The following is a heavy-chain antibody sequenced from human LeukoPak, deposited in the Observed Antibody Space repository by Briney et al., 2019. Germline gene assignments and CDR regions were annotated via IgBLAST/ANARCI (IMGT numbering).Heavy chain of an antibody. CDR2: IFYSGST. J-gene: IGHJ4*02. V-gene: IGHV4-39*01. CDR1: RGSISSSRYY. CDR3: ASFTSSSSYSLFDS. Sequence: SETLSLTCTISRGSISSSRYYWGWIRKPPVKRLVWLGSIFYSGSTYYNPSFKSLVTIAVDTSKNQFSPKLSSVTTADTAVYYCASFTSSSSYSLFDSSGQGTLVTVSS. D-gene: IGHD2-15*01.